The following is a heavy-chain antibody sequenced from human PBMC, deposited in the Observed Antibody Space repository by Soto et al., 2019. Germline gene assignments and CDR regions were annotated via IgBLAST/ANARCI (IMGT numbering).Heavy chain of an antibody. D-gene: IGHD2-15*01. J-gene: IGHJ6*02. CDR1: GGSISSGGYY. CDR3: GSLPTLHYHGIDV. Sequence: KPSETLSLTCTVSGGSISSGGYYWSWIRQPPGKGLEWIEYIYHSGNTYYNPSLKSRVTISVDTCVNHLSLKLCSATTAAMAVCYCGSLPTLHYHGIDVLGRGTTVTVSS. CDR2: IYHSGNT. V-gene: IGHV4-31*03.